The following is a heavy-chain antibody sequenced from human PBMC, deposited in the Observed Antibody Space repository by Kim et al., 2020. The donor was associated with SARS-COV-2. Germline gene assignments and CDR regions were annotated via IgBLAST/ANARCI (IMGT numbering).Heavy chain of an antibody. D-gene: IGHD3-16*01. V-gene: IGHV3-23*01. J-gene: IGHJ6*03. Sequence: GGSLRLSCAPSGFTFSSFGMSWVRQAPGMGLEWVSAIRNSGDNTYHADSVKGRFTTSRDNSKNTLYLQMNSLRAEDTATYYYARRGREYYMDVWGKGTTVTVSS. CDR2: IRNSGDNT. CDR3: ARRGREYYMDV. CDR1: GFTFSSFG.